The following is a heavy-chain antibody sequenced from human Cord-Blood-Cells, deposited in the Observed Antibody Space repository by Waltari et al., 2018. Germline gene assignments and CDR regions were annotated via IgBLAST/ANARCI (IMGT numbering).Heavy chain of an antibody. CDR2: IIPSFGTA. CDR3: ARVFRGQGQQLAEYWYFDV. V-gene: IGHV1-69*01. Sequence: QVQLVQSGAEVKKPGSSVKVSCKASGGTFSSYAISWVRQAPGQGLEWMGGIIPSFGTANYAQKCQGRVTITADESTSTAYMGLSRLRAEDTAVYYCARVFRGQGQQLAEYWYFDVWCRGTLVTVSS. J-gene: IGHJ2*01. D-gene: IGHD6-13*01. CDR1: GGTFSSYA.